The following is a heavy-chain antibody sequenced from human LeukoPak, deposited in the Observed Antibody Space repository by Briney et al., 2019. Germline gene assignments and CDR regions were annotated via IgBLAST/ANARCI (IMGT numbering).Heavy chain of an antibody. CDR2: IKQDGSEK. CDR1: GFTLSSYW. V-gene: IGHV3-7*01. CDR3: AREAFLVGATFDY. D-gene: IGHD1-26*01. J-gene: IGHJ4*02. Sequence: PGGSLRLSCAASGFTLSSYWMSWVRQAPGKGLEGVANIKQDGSEKYYVDSVKGRFTISRDNAKNSLYLQMNSLRAEDTAVYYCAREAFLVGATFDYWGQGTLVTVSS.